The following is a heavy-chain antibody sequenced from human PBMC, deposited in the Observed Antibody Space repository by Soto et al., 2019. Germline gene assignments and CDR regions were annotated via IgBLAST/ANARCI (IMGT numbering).Heavy chain of an antibody. V-gene: IGHV3-30*19. CDR3: ARWGTTGGFDL. J-gene: IGHJ4*02. CDR1: GFMFKSYV. CDR2: TSYDGNNK. D-gene: IGHD3-16*01. Sequence: QLQLVESGGGVVQPGTSLRLSCTASGFMFKSYVMHWVRQAPGKGLEWVALTSYDGNNKYYGDSVKGRFTVSRDNSKNTLHLQMDRLRTEDTDLYYCARWGTTGGFDLWGQGTLVSVS.